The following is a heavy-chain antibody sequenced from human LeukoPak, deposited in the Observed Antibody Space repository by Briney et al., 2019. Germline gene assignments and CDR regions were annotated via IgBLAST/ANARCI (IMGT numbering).Heavy chain of an antibody. CDR2: MNPNSGNT. CDR1: GYTFTSYD. Sequence: ASVKVSCNASGYTFTSYDINWVRQATGQGLEWMGWMNPNSGNTGYAQKFQGRVTMTRNTSISTAYMELSSLRSEDTAVYYCARGRAYFRFYFDYWGQGTLVTVSS. V-gene: IGHV1-8*01. D-gene: IGHD2/OR15-2a*01. J-gene: IGHJ4*02. CDR3: ARGRAYFRFYFDY.